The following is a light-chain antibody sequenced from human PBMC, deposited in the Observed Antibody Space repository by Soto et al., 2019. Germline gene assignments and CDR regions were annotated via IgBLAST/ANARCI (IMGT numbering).Light chain of an antibody. CDR2: VVS. CDR3: SSYTSSSTVI. J-gene: IGLJ2*01. Sequence: QSALTQPASVSGSPGQSITISCTGTSSDVGGYNYVSWYQQYLGKAPKLMIYVVSNRPSGVSNRFSGSKSGNTASLTISGLQAEDEADYYCSSYTSSSTVIFGGGTKLTVL. CDR1: SSDVGGYNY. V-gene: IGLV2-14*01.